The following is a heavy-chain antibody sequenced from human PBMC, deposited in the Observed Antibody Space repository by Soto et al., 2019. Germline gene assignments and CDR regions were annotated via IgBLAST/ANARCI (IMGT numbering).Heavy chain of an antibody. CDR1: GFTFSSYA. J-gene: IGHJ6*02. V-gene: IGHV3-30-3*01. D-gene: IGHD3-3*01. Sequence: QVQLVESGGGVVQPGRSLRLSCAASGFTFSSYAMHWVRQAPGKGLEWVAVISYDGSNKYYADSVKGRFTISRDNSKNTLYLQMNSLRAEDTAVYYCARGRANYDFWSGYAEFYGMDVWGQGTTVTVSS. CDR3: ARGRANYDFWSGYAEFYGMDV. CDR2: ISYDGSNK.